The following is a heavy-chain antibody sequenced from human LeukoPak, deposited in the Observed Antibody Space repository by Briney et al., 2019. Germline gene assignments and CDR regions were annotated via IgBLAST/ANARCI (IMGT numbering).Heavy chain of an antibody. CDR3: VYYDSSGYYYGRLRY. CDR1: AFTFSSHA. D-gene: IGHD3-22*01. V-gene: IGHV3-23*01. CDR2: ISADGANT. J-gene: IGHJ4*02. Sequence: GGSLRLSCAASAFTFSSHAMSWIRQTPGKRLEWVSGISADGANTLYADSVKGRFTISRDNSKNTLYLHMRSLRAEDAAMYFCVYYDSSGYYYGRLRYWGQGTPVTVSS.